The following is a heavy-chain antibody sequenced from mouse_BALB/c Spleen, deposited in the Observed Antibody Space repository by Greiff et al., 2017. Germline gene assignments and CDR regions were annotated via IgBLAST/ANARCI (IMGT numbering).Heavy chain of an antibody. V-gene: IGHV14-4*02. CDR3: TTRGNYGNYGGFAY. J-gene: IGHJ3*01. D-gene: IGHD2-1*01. Sequence: VQLQQSGAELVRSGASVKLSCTASGFNIKDYYMHWVKQRPEQGLEWIGWIDPENGDTEYAPKFQGKATMTADTSSNTAYLQLSSLTSEDTAVYYCTTRGNYGNYGGFAYWGQGTLVTVSA. CDR1: GFNIKDYY. CDR2: IDPENGDT.